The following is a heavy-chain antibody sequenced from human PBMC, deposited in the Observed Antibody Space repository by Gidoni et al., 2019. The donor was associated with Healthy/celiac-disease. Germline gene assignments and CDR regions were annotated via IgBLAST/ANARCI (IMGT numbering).Heavy chain of an antibody. CDR2: TYYRSKWYN. J-gene: IGHJ6*02. V-gene: IGHV6-1*01. Sequence: LGRTYYRSKWYNDYAVSVKSQITINPDTSKNQFSLQLNSVTPEDTAVYYCARGLAFSSWSYYYYYYGMDVWGQGTTVTVSS. D-gene: IGHD6-13*01. CDR3: ARGLAFSSWSYYYYYYGMDV.